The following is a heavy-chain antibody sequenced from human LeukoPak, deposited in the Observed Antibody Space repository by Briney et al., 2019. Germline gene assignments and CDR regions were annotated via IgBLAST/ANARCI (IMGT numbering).Heavy chain of an antibody. CDR2: ISAYNRNT. V-gene: IGHV1-18*01. CDR1: GYTFTSYG. CDR3: ARDRRYSSSSNSYYYYGMDV. Sequence: ASVTVSFKSSGYTFTSYGISWVRQAPGQGREWMGWISAYNRNTNYAQKLQGRVTMTTDTSTSTAYMELRSLRSDDTAVYYCARDRRYSSSSNSYYYYGMDVWGQGTTVTVSS. D-gene: IGHD6-6*01. J-gene: IGHJ6*02.